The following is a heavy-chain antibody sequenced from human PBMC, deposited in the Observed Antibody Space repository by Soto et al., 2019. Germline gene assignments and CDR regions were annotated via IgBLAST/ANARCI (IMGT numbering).Heavy chain of an antibody. J-gene: IGHJ5*02. V-gene: IGHV3-30-3*01. CDR1: GFTFSSYA. Sequence: GGSLRLSCAASGFTFSSYAMHWVRQAPGKGLEWVAVISYDGSNKYYADSVKGRFTISRDNSKNTLYLQMNSLRAEDTAVYYCARDTMETNWFDPWGQGTLVTVSS. D-gene: IGHD3-3*01. CDR2: ISYDGSNK. CDR3: ARDTMETNWFDP.